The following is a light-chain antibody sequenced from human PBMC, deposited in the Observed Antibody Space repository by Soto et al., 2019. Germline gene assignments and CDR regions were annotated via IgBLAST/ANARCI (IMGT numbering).Light chain of an antibody. CDR3: QQYNNYPYT. J-gene: IGKJ2*01. Sequence: DIQMTQSPSILSASVGDRVTITCRASQSISSWLAWYQQKPGKAPKLLIYKASTLESGVPSRFSGSGSGTDFTLTIDSLHPDDSATYYCQQYNNYPYTFGQGTTLETK. V-gene: IGKV1-5*03. CDR2: KAS. CDR1: QSISSW.